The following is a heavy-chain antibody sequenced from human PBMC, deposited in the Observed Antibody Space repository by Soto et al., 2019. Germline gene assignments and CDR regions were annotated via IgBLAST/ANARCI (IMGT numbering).Heavy chain of an antibody. CDR2: FDPEDGET. CDR1: GYTLTELS. V-gene: IGHV1-24*01. CDR3: ATDPDTRDYYGMDV. D-gene: IGHD2-2*01. Sequence: ASVKVSCKVSGYTLTELSMHWVRQAPGKGLEWMGGFDPEDGETIYAQKFQGRVTMTEDTSTDTAYMELSSLRSEDTAVYYCATDPDTRDYYGMDVWGQGTTVTVSS. J-gene: IGHJ6*02.